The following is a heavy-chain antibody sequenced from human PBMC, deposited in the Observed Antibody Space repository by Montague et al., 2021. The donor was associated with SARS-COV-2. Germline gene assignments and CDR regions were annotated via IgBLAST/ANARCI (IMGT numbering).Heavy chain of an antibody. V-gene: IGHV3-7*01. J-gene: IGHJ6*02. CDR1: GFAFRSYW. CDR2: IKQDASEK. CDR3: ARASIYYGMDV. D-gene: IGHD3-10*01. Sequence: FLRLSCAASGFAFRSYWVTWVRLGPGKGLEWVANIKQDASEKYYVDSVKGRFTISRDNAKNSLYLQMNSLRAEDTAVYYCARASIYYGMDVWGQGTTVAVSS.